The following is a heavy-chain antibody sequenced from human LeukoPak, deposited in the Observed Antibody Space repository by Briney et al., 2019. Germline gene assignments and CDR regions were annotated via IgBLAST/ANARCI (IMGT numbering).Heavy chain of an antibody. CDR1: GFTFSDYY. V-gene: IGHV3-11*05. CDR2: ISGSSGCT. J-gene: IGHJ4*02. D-gene: IGHD1-1*01. CDR3: ARGTGTTAYFDY. Sequence: GESLRLSCAASGFTFSDYYMSWIRQAPGKGLEWVSYISGSSGCTKYADSVKGRFTISRDNAKNSLYLQVNSLRAEDTAVYYCARGTGTTAYFDYWGQGTLVTVSS.